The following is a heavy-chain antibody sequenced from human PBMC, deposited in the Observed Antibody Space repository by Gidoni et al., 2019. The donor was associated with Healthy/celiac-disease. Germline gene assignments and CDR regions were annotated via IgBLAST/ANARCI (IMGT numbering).Heavy chain of an antibody. CDR1: GFTFSSYV. D-gene: IGHD3-10*01. CDR3: AKGSPSRLLWFGGGAFDI. J-gene: IGHJ3*02. Sequence: EVQLLESGGGLVQPGGSLRLSCAASGFTFSSYVMSWVRQAPGKGLEWVSAISGSGGSTYYADSVKGRFTISRDNSKNTLYLQMNSLRAEDTAVYYCAKGSPSRLLWFGGGAFDIWGQGTMVTVSS. CDR2: ISGSGGST. V-gene: IGHV3-23*01.